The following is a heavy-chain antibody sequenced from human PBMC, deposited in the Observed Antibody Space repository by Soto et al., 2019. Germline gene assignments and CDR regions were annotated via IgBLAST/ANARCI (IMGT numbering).Heavy chain of an antibody. V-gene: IGHV1-69*13. Sequence: ASVKVSCKVSGGTISNYAMDWVRLAPGHGLEWMGGIVPIFGTTYYTQKFQGRATIIADDSTTTAYLEMSSLRSEDTARYYCTKSDCGHIGCRLMDVWGQGTTVTVSS. J-gene: IGHJ6*02. D-gene: IGHD2-21*01. CDR2: IVPIFGTT. CDR3: TKSDCGHIGCRLMDV. CDR1: GGTISNYA.